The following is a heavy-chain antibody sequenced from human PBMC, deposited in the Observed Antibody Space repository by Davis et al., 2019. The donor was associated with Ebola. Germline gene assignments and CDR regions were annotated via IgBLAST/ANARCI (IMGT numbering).Heavy chain of an antibody. D-gene: IGHD3-22*01. CDR1: GFTFSSYG. CDR2: IWYDGSNK. CDR3: ARTGYYYDSSVDY. V-gene: IGHV3-33*01. J-gene: IGHJ4*02. Sequence: GESLKISCAASGFTFSSYGMHWVRQAPGKGLEWVAVIWYDGSNKYYADSVKGRFTISRDNSKNTLYLQMNSLKASDTAMCYCARTGYYYDSSVDYWGQGTLVTVSS.